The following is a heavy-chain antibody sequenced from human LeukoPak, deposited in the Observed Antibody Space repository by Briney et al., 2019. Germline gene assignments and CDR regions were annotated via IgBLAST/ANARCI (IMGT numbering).Heavy chain of an antibody. Sequence: SETLSLTCTVSGGSISSSSYYWGWLRQPPGKGLEWIGSIYYSGSTYYNPSLKSRVTISVDTSKNQFSLKVNSVTAADTAVYYCARQAYYYDMDVWGQGTTVTVSS. J-gene: IGHJ6*02. CDR1: GGSISSSSYY. CDR2: IYYSGST. V-gene: IGHV4-39*01. CDR3: ARQAYYYDMDV.